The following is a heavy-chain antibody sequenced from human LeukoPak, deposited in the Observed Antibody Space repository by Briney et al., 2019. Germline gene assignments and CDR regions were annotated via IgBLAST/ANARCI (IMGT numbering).Heavy chain of an antibody. CDR2: IYHSGST. CDR1: GYSISSGYY. Sequence: SETLSLTCAVSGYSISSGYYWGWIRQPPRKGLEWIGSIYHSGSTYYNPSLKSRVTISVDTSKNQFSLKLSSVTAADTAVYYCARRSWAAAMEDYWGQGTLVTVSS. V-gene: IGHV4-38-2*01. D-gene: IGHD2-2*01. J-gene: IGHJ4*02. CDR3: ARRSWAAAMEDY.